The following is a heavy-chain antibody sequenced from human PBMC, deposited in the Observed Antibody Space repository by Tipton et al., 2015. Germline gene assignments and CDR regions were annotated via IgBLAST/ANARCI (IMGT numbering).Heavy chain of an antibody. CDR3: ARAEGDYFDF. V-gene: IGHV1-8*01. Sequence: QSGAEVKRPGASVRVSCKTSGYTFTSYDIFWVRQATGQGFEWMGWMNSDSGKTGYAQKFQGRVTMTRNTSISTAYMELSSLRSEDTAVFYCARAEGDYFDFWGQGTLVTVSS. J-gene: IGHJ4*02. CDR1: GYTFTSYD. CDR2: MNSDSGKT.